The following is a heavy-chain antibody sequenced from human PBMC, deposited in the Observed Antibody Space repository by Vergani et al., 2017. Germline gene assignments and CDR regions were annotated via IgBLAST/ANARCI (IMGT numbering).Heavy chain of an antibody. CDR2: ISWNSGSI. CDR3: ARGFLVGLPAAHAEEGY. Sequence: EVQLVESGGGLVQPGRSLRLSCAASGFTFDDYAMHWVRQAPGKGLEWVSGISWNSGSIGYADSVKGRFTISRDNAKNSLYLQMNSLRAEDTAVYYCARGFLVGLPAAHAEEGYWGQGTLVTVSS. CDR1: GFTFDDYA. J-gene: IGHJ4*02. V-gene: IGHV3-9*01. D-gene: IGHD2-2*01.